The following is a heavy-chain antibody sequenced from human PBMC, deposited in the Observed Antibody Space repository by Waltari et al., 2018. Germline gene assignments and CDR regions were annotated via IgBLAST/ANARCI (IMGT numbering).Heavy chain of an antibody. D-gene: IGHD6-13*01. J-gene: IGHJ4*02. CDR2: IYTSGST. CDR3: ARVSIAAAGTLDY. Sequence: QVQLQESGPGLVKPSQTLSLTCTVAGGSISSGSYYWSWIRQPAGKGLEWIGRIYTSGSTNYNPSLKSRVTISVDTSKNQFSLKLSSVTAADTAVYYCARVSIAAAGTLDYWGQGTLVTVSS. V-gene: IGHV4-61*02. CDR1: GGSISSGSYY.